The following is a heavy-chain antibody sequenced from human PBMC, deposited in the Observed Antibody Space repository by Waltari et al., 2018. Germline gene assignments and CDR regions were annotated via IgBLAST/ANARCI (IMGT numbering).Heavy chain of an antibody. V-gene: IGHV3-9*01. J-gene: IGHJ4*02. CDR3: AKDKVATIYYFDY. CDR1: GFTFDDYA. CDR2: ISWNSGSI. Sequence: EVQLVESGGGLVQPGRSLRLSCAASGFTFDDYAMHWVRQAPGKGLEWVSGISWNSGSIGYADSGKGRFTISRDNAKNSLYLQMNSLRAEDTALYYCAKDKVATIYYFDYWGQGTLVTVSS. D-gene: IGHD5-12*01.